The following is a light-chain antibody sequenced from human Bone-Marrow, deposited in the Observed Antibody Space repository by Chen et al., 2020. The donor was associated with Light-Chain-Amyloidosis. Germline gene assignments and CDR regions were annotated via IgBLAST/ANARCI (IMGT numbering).Light chain of an antibody. Sequence: SYVLTQPSSVSAAPGQTATIACGGNNIGSTSVHWYQQTPGQAPLLVVYDDSDRHSGIPERLSGSNSGNTATLTISRVEAGDEADYYCQVWDRSSDRPVFGGGTKLTVL. V-gene: IGLV3-21*02. CDR3: QVWDRSSDRPV. CDR2: DDS. J-gene: IGLJ3*02. CDR1: NIGSTS.